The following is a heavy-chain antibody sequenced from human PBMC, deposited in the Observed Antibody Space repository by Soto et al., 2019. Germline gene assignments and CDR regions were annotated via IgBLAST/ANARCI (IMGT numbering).Heavy chain of an antibody. CDR2: IYPGDSDT. CDR3: ARWYRITMVRGVIDNWFDP. D-gene: IGHD3-10*01. CDR1: GYSFTSYW. V-gene: IGHV5-51*01. Sequence: GESLKISCKGSGYSFTSYWIGWVRQMPGKGLEWMGIIYPGDSDTRYSPSFQGQVTISADKSISTAYLQWSSLKASDTAMYYCARWYRITMVRGVIDNWFDPWGQGTLVTVSS. J-gene: IGHJ5*02.